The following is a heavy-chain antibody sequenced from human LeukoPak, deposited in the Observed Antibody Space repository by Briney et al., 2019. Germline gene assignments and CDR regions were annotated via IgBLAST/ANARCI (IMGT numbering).Heavy chain of an antibody. CDR2: IKQDGSEK. CDR3: ARDAGNYVFDY. Sequence: PGGSLRLSCAVSGFPFSSYWMSWVRQAPGKGLEWVANIKQDGSEKYYVDSVKGRFTISRDNAKNSLYLQMNSLSAEDTAVYYCARDAGNYVFDYWGQGTLVTVSS. J-gene: IGHJ4*02. V-gene: IGHV3-7*03. D-gene: IGHD3-16*01. CDR1: GFPFSSYW.